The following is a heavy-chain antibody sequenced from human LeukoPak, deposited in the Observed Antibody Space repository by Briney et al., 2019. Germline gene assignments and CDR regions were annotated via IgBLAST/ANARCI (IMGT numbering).Heavy chain of an antibody. J-gene: IGHJ6*02. D-gene: IGHD6-13*01. CDR3: ARVQQQPTTLYYYHGMDV. CDR2: ISSSGSYI. V-gene: IGHV3-21*01. Sequence: PGGSLRLSCSASGFTFGDHAMSWVRQAPGKGLEWVSSISSSGSYIYYADSVKGRFTISRDNAKNSLYLQMNSLRAEDTAVYYCARVQQQPTTLYYYHGMDVWGQGTTVTVSS. CDR1: GFTFGDHA.